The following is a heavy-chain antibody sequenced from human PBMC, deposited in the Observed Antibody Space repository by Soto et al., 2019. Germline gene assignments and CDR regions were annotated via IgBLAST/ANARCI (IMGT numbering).Heavy chain of an antibody. CDR3: GREVDGEKNHPAYYYYYYMDV. J-gene: IGHJ6*03. D-gene: IGHD3-10*01. CDR1: GFTFSSYS. V-gene: IGHV3-48*01. CDR2: ISSSSSTI. Sequence: EVQLVESGGGLVQPGGSLRLSCAASGFTFSSYSMNWVRQAPGKGLEWVSYISSSSSTIYYADSVKGRFTISRDNAKNTLYLQMNSLRAEDTAVYYCGREVDGEKNHPAYYYYYYMDVWGKGTTVTVSS.